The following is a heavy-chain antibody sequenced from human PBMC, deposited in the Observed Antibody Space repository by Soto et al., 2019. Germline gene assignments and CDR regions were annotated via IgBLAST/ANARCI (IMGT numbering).Heavy chain of an antibody. CDR3: AKDGVRTVTTLTTYYYYGMDV. CDR1: GLTFSSYG. CDR2: ISYDGSNK. D-gene: IGHD4-17*01. V-gene: IGHV3-30*18. J-gene: IGHJ6*02. Sequence: QVQLVESGGGVVQPGRSLRLSCAASGLTFSSYGMHWVRQAPGKGPEWVAVISYDGSNKYYADSVKGRFTISRDNSKNTLYLPMNSLRAEDTAVYYCAKDGVRTVTTLTTYYYYGMDVWGQGTTVTVSS.